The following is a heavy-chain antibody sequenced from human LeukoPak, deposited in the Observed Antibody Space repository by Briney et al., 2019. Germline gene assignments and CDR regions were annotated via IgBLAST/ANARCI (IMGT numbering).Heavy chain of an antibody. CDR1: GFTFSDYY. V-gene: IGHV3-11*01. CDR2: ISSSGSTI. Sequence: GGSLRLSCAASGFTFSDYYMSWIREAPGKGLEGVSYISSSGSTIYYADSVKGRFTISRDNAKNSLYPQMNSLRAEDTAVYYCARGVNYYDSSGYYYWGQGTLVTVSS. CDR3: ARGVNYYDSSGYYY. D-gene: IGHD3-22*01. J-gene: IGHJ4*02.